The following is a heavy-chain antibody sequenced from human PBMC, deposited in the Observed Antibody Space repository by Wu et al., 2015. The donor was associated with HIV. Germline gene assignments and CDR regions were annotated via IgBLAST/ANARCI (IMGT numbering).Heavy chain of an antibody. V-gene: IGHV4-34*01. CDR1: GGSFSGYY. CDR2: INHSGST. Sequence: QVQLQQWGAGLLKPSETLSLTCAVYGGSFSGYYWSWIRQPPGKGLEWIGEINHSGSTNYNPSLKSRVTISVDPSKNQFSLKLTSVTAADTAVYYCARNAIPNLDYWGQGTLVTVSS. J-gene: IGHJ4*02. CDR3: ARNAIPNLDY.